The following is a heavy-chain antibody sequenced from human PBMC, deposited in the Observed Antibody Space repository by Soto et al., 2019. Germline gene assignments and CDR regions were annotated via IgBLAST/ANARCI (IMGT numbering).Heavy chain of an antibody. J-gene: IGHJ4*01. V-gene: IGHV4-39*01. D-gene: IGHD3-22*01. CDR2: IYYSGTT. Sequence: SETLSLTCAVSGGSISSGTYSWAWVRQPPGKGLEWIGSIYYSGTTYYNPSLKSRVTISVDTSKSQFSLKLTSVTAADSTVYYCVRAFTYDSSVGPGYFDYWGRGTLVTVSS. CDR1: GGSISSGTYS. CDR3: VRAFTYDSSVGPGYFDY.